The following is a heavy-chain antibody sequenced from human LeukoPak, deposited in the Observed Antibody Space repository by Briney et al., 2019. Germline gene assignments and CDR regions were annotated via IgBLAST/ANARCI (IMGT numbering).Heavy chain of an antibody. CDR2: INPNSGGT. J-gene: IGHJ4*02. CDR1: GYTFTGYY. D-gene: IGHD6-13*01. CDR3: ARWRSSSWLVELYYFDY. Sequence: VASVKVSCKASGYTFTGYYMHWVRQAPGQGLEWMGWINPNSGGTNYAQKVQGRVTMTRDTSISTAYMELSRLRSDDTAVYYCARWRSSSWLVELYYFDYWGQGTLVTVSS. V-gene: IGHV1-2*02.